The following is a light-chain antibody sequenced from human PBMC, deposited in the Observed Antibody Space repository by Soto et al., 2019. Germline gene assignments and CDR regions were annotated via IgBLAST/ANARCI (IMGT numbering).Light chain of an antibody. J-gene: IGKJ1*01. V-gene: IGKV1-5*03. CDR2: KAS. CDR1: QSISSW. Sequence: DIQMTQSPSTLSSSVGDRVTITCRASQSISSWLAWYQQKPGKAPKLLIYKASSLESGFQTRFSGSGSGTEFTLTISSLQPDEFASYYCQQYNSLWTFGQGTKVEIK. CDR3: QQYNSLWT.